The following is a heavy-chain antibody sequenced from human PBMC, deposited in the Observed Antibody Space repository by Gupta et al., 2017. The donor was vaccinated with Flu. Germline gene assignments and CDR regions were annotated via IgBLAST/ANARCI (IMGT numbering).Heavy chain of an antibody. CDR1: GFSSSDEH. CDR2: ISSSHSGTSI. D-gene: IGHD3-9*01. V-gene: IGHV3-48*02. J-gene: IGHJ4*02. CDR3: ARETPRGLLRYFDCHS. Sequence: EVPLVVSGGGVVQPGGCLRLYVSCAGFSSSDEHMPWVRQAPGKGLEWLSHISSSHSGTSIYYADSVMGRFAISRDSAKNSLYLQMNSLRDEDTAVYYCARETPRGLLRYFDCHSWGQGTLVTVSS.